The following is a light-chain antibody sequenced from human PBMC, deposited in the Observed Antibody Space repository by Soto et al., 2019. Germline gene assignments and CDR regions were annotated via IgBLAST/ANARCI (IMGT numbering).Light chain of an antibody. CDR1: QSVLYSSNNKNY. J-gene: IGKJ1*01. CDR2: WAS. V-gene: IGKV4-1*01. Sequence: DIVMTQSPDSLXVSLGERATINCKSSQSVLYSSNNKNYLAWYQQKPGQPPKLLIYWASTRESGVPDRFSGSGSGTDFTLTISSLQVEDVAVYYCQQYYSTPWTFGQGTKVEIK. CDR3: QQYYSTPWT.